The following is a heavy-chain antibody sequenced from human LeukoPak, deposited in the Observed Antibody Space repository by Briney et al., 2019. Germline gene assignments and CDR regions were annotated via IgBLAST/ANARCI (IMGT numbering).Heavy chain of an antibody. J-gene: IGHJ4*02. CDR3: ARGKGVYCGGDCSALDY. V-gene: IGHV3-64*02. D-gene: IGHD2-21*02. Sequence: GGSLRLSCAASGFTFSSYAMHWVRQAPGKGLEYVSAIASDGSSIYYADSVKARFSISRDNSKNTLYLQMGSLRADDMAVYYCARGKGVYCGGDCSALDYWGQGTLVTVSS. CDR2: IASDGSSI. CDR1: GFTFSSYA.